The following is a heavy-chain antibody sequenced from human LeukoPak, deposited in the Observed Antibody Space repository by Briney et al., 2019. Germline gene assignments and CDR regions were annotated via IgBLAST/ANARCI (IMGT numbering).Heavy chain of an antibody. V-gene: IGHV3-23*01. CDR3: AKDGAGYLLDY. CDR2: ISSTGGTA. CDR1: GFTFSSFG. Sequence: GGSLRLSCAASGFTFSSFGMSWVRQAPGKGLEWVSAISSTGGTAYYADSVKGRFTISRDNSKNTLYLQMNSLRVEDTAMYYCAKDGAGYLLDYWGQGTLVTVSS. J-gene: IGHJ4*02. D-gene: IGHD2-15*01.